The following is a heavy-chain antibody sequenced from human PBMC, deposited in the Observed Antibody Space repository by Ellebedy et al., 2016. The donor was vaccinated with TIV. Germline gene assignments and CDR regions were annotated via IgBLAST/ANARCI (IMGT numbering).Heavy chain of an antibody. CDR3: ARQAGSNYFLIED. V-gene: IGHV3-66*04. CDR2: IYSGGSI. Sequence: PSETLSLTCGVYGGSFSDHYWAWIRQSPGKGLEWVSVIYSGGSIYYADSVKGRFTISRDTSKNTVHLQMNSLRVEDTAVYYCARQAGSNYFLIEDWGQGTLVTVSS. CDR1: GGSFSDHY. D-gene: IGHD4-11*01. J-gene: IGHJ4*02.